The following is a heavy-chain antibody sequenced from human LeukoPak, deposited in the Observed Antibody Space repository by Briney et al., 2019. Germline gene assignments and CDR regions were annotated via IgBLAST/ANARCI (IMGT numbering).Heavy chain of an antibody. CDR3: AKSVYGSGNY. V-gene: IGHV3-23*01. J-gene: IGHJ4*02. Sequence: PGGSLKLSCAASGLTISSYGMSWVRQAPGKGLEWVSSISGGTTYYADSVKGRFTISRDNSKNIVSLQMNSLRAEDTAVYYCAKSVYGSGNYWGQGSLVTVSS. CDR1: GLTISSYG. CDR2: ISGGTT. D-gene: IGHD3-10*01.